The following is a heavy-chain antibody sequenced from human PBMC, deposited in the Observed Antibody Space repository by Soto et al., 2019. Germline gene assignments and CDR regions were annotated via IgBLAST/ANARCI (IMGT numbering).Heavy chain of an antibody. V-gene: IGHV3-23*01. CDR3: AKDPEMTTVTTPNY. CDR2: ISGSGGST. D-gene: IGHD4-17*01. Sequence: GGSLRLSCAASGFTFSSYAMSWVRQAPGKGLEWVSAISGSGGSTYYADSVKGRFTISRDNSKNTLYLQMNSLRAEDTAVYYCAKDPEMTTVTTPNYWGQGTLVTVSS. CDR1: GFTFSSYA. J-gene: IGHJ4*02.